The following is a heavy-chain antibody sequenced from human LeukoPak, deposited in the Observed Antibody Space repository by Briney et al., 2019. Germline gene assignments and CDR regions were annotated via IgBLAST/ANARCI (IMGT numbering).Heavy chain of an antibody. CDR2: INNSGST. D-gene: IGHD4-23*01. J-gene: IGHJ4*02. Sequence: PSETLSLTCAVYGGSFSGYYWSWIRQPPGKGLEWIGEINNSGSTNYNPPLKSRVTISVDTSKNQFSLKLSSVTAADTAVYYCTDTVVKPNSGGYRLDYFDYWGQGTLVTVSS. CDR3: TDTVVKPNSGGYRLDYFDY. CDR1: GGSFSGYY. V-gene: IGHV4-34*01.